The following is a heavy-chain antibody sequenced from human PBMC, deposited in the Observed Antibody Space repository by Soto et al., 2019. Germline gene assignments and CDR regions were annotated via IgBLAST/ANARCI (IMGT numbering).Heavy chain of an antibody. Sequence: EVQLLESGGGLVQPEGSLRLSCAASRFTFSSHAMSWVRQAPGKGLEWVSAISGSGGSTYYADSMKGRFTISRDNSKNMLNLQMNSLRAGDTAVYYCSKVTGTTDYWGQGTLVTVSS. V-gene: IGHV3-23*01. CDR2: ISGSGGST. CDR3: SKVTGTTDY. J-gene: IGHJ4*02. CDR1: RFTFSSHA. D-gene: IGHD1-7*01.